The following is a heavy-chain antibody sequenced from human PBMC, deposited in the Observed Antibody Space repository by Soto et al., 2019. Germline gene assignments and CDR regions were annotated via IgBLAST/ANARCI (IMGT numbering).Heavy chain of an antibody. CDR2: INPSIGTT. J-gene: IGHJ4*02. Sequence: ASVKVSCKASGYTFTSQNMHWVRQAPGQGLEWMGVINPSIGTTTYAQKFQGRVTMTSDTSTSSVYMEVSSLRSEDTAVYYCISTLGARFDYWGQGSLVTVSS. D-gene: IGHD1-26*01. V-gene: IGHV1-46*03. CDR1: GYTFTSQN. CDR3: ISTLGARFDY.